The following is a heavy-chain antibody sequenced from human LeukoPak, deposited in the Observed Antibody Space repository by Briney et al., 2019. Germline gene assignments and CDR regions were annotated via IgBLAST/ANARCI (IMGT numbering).Heavy chain of an antibody. CDR3: AKERPTRRYCSGGSCYSKYFDY. D-gene: IGHD2-15*01. J-gene: IGHJ4*02. Sequence: GGSLRLSCAASGFTFSTYGMSWVRQAPGKGLEWVSAISGSGGSTYYADSVKGRFTISGDNTKNTLYLLINSMRAEDTAVYDCAKERPTRRYCSGGSCYSKYFDYWGQGTLVTVSS. CDR1: GFTFSTYG. V-gene: IGHV3-23*01. CDR2: ISGSGGST.